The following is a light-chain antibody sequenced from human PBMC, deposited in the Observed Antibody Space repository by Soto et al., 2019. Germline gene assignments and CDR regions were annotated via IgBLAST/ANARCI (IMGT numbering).Light chain of an antibody. V-gene: IGLV2-14*01. CDR2: EVT. J-gene: IGLJ3*02. CDR1: SSDVGGYNY. Sequence: QSALIQPASVSGSRGQSITISCTGASSDVGGYNYVSWYQQFPGRAPKVMIYEVTNRPSGVSNRFSGSKSGNTASLTISGLQAEDEADYYCSSYAGSSTWVFGGGTKLTVL. CDR3: SSYAGSSTWV.